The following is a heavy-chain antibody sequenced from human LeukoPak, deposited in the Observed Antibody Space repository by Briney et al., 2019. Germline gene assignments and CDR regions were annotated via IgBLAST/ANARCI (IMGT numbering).Heavy chain of an antibody. J-gene: IGHJ4*02. CDR3: AKSSTRVYYDSSPFGYYFDY. CDR1: GFTFSSYG. CDR2: ISGSGGST. D-gene: IGHD3-22*01. V-gene: IGHV3-23*01. Sequence: PGGSLRLSCAASGFTFSSYGMSWVRQAPGKGLEWVSAISGSGGSTYYADSVKGRFTISRDNSKNTLYLQMNSLRAEDTAVYYCAKSSTRVYYDSSPFGYYFDYWGQGTLVTVSS.